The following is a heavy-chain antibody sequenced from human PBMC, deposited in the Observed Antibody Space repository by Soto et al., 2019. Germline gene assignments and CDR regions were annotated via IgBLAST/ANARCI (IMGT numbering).Heavy chain of an antibody. D-gene: IGHD2-2*01. J-gene: IGHJ5*02. Sequence: ASVKVSCKVSGYTLSEVAIHWVRQTPGEGLEWIGGFDPENDETYYAQNFQGRVTLTEDTSTDTAYLELSGLRSEDTAIYYCTIAAYCSGATCYSGYNWFHPWGQGSLVTVS. CDR3: TIAAYCSGATCYSGYNWFHP. CDR1: GYTLSEVA. V-gene: IGHV1-24*01. CDR2: FDPENDET.